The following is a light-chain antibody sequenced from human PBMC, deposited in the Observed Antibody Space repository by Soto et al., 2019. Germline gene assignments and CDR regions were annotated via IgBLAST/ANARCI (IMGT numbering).Light chain of an antibody. Sequence: QSVLTQPPSASGTPGRRVTISCSGSSSNIGSNYVYWYQQLPGTAPKLLIYRNNQRPSGVPARFSGSKSGTSASLAISGLRSEDEADYYCAAWDDSLSGVVFGGGTKLTVL. CDR3: AAWDDSLSGVV. V-gene: IGLV1-47*01. CDR2: RNN. CDR1: SSNIGSNY. J-gene: IGLJ2*01.